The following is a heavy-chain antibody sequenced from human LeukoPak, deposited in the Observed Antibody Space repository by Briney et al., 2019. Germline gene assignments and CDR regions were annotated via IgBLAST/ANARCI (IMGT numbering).Heavy chain of an antibody. Sequence: ASVKVSCKPSRYTLTSHYMHRVRQAPGPALEWLGINKPSGGSTSYAQKFQGRVTMARDASTSTVYMELSSLRSEDTAVYYCARDPDRYFYGSGTLAPLFDYWGQGTLVTVSS. D-gene: IGHD3-10*01. V-gene: IGHV1-46*01. CDR1: RYTLTSHY. J-gene: IGHJ4*02. CDR3: ARDPDRYFYGSGTLAPLFDY. CDR2: NKPSGGST.